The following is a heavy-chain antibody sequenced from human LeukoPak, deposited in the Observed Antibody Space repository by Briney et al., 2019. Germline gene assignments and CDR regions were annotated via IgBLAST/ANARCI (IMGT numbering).Heavy chain of an antibody. Sequence: GGSLRLSCAASGFIFSSYEMNWVRQAPGKGLEWVSFISSNGDTITYVDSVKGRFTISRDNAKNSLYLQMNSLRAEDTAVYYCARWYCSSTNCQSYYYGMDVWGQGTTVTVSS. J-gene: IGHJ6*02. CDR1: GFIFSSYE. CDR2: ISSNGDTI. D-gene: IGHD2-2*01. V-gene: IGHV3-48*03. CDR3: ARWYCSSTNCQSYYYGMDV.